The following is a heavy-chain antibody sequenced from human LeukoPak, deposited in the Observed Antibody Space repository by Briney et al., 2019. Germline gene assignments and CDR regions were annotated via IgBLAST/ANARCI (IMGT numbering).Heavy chain of an antibody. V-gene: IGHV3-23*01. J-gene: IGHJ4*02. D-gene: IGHD3-10*01. CDR3: ANRFGANDY. Sequence: PGGSLRLSCAASGFTFSSYGMSWVRQAPGKGLEWVSSMSGSGGSTYYADSVKGRFTISRDNAKNTLYLQMNSLRAEDTAVYYCANRFGANDYWGQGPLVTVSS. CDR1: GFTFSSYG. CDR2: MSGSGGST.